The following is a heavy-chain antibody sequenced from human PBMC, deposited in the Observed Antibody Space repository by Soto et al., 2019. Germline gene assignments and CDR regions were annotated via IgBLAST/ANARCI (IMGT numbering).Heavy chain of an antibody. J-gene: IGHJ6*02. V-gene: IGHV1-69*01. CDR3: ASNDYGDYGRAGGMEV. CDR1: GGTFSSYA. D-gene: IGHD4-17*01. Sequence: PVKVSCKASGGTFSSYAISWVRQAPGQGLEWMGGIIPIFGTANYAQKFQGRVTITADESTSTAYMELSSLRSEDTAVYYCASNDYGDYGRAGGMEVWGQGTTVTVSS. CDR2: IIPIFGTA.